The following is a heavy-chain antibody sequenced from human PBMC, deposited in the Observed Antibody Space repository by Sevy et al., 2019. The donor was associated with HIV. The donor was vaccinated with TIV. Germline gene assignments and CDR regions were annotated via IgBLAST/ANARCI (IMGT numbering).Heavy chain of an antibody. CDR2: ITGSGGNT. CDR3: AKDKGDSKIDYYYYGIDV. CDR1: RFTFNNYA. D-gene: IGHD2-21*02. Sequence: GGSLRLSCLASRFTFNNYAMSWVRQAPGKGLEWVSLITGSGGNTYYADSVKGRCSISRDNSKNTLYLQVNSLRAEDTAVYYCAKDKGDSKIDYYYYGIDVWGQGATVTVSS. V-gene: IGHV3-23*01. J-gene: IGHJ6*02.